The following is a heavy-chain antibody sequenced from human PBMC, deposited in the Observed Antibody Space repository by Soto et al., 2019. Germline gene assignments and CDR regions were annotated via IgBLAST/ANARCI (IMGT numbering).Heavy chain of an antibody. J-gene: IGHJ6*02. Sequence: SETLSLTCTVSGASVRTDGYYWSWIRQPPGKGLEWIGYIYYTGITDYNPSLKSRLTPSLDTSINQVSLKLRSVTAADTSIYHSARLRRVAHVSTSFYHSMDGWGQGTRVTVSS. CDR3: ARLRRVAHVSTSFYHSMDG. CDR2: IYYTGIT. V-gene: IGHV4-61*08. CDR1: GASVRTDGYY. D-gene: IGHD1-26*01.